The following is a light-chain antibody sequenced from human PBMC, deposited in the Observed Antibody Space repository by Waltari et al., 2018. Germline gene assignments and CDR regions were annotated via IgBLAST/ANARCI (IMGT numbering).Light chain of an antibody. CDR2: TAS. Sequence: DIQMTQSPSSLLASVGDRVTITCRASETIRIYLNWYQQKPGKAPKLLINTASRLQSGVPSRFSGSGSGTDFTLTISTLQHEDFATYYCQQSYSIPLTFGGGTKVEIK. CDR1: ETIRIY. J-gene: IGKJ4*01. V-gene: IGKV1-39*01. CDR3: QQSYSIPLT.